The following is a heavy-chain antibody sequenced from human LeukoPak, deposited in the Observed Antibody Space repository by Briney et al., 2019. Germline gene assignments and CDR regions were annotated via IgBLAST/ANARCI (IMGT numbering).Heavy chain of an antibody. Sequence: GASVKVSCKASGYTFTGYYMHWVRQAPGQVLEWMGWINPNSGGTNYAQKFQGRVTMTRDTSISTAYMELSRLRSDDTAVYYCARLPVVPAAIRGYYGMDVWGQGTTVTVSS. D-gene: IGHD2-2*02. J-gene: IGHJ6*02. V-gene: IGHV1-2*02. CDR3: ARLPVVPAAIRGYYGMDV. CDR2: INPNSGGT. CDR1: GYTFTGYY.